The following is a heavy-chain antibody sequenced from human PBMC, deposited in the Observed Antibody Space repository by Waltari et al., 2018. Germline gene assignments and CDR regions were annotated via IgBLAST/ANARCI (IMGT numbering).Heavy chain of an antibody. D-gene: IGHD4-17*01. CDR3: AREHYGGGF. CDR2: IYSGGTT. Sequence: EVQLVESGGGLIEQVGSLILSCAAAGFPVSSTYTSWVRQAPGKGLEWVSVIYSGGTTYYADSVKSRFTISRDNSKNTVYLQMNSLRAEDTAVYYCAREHYGGGFWGQGTLVTVSS. CDR1: GFPVSSTY. V-gene: IGHV3-53*01. J-gene: IGHJ4*02.